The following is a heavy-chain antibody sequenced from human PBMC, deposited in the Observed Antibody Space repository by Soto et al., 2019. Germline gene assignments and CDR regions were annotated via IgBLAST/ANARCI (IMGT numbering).Heavy chain of an antibody. V-gene: IGHV1-18*01. D-gene: IGHD5-12*01. J-gene: IGHJ5*02. Sequence: GASVKVSCKASGYTFTSYGISWVRQAPGQGLEWMGWISAYNGNTNYAQKLQGRVTMTTDTSTSTAYMELRSLRSDDTAVYYCARDVKVATIYQFDPWGQGTLVTVSS. CDR3: ARDVKVATIYQFDP. CDR1: GYTFTSYG. CDR2: ISAYNGNT.